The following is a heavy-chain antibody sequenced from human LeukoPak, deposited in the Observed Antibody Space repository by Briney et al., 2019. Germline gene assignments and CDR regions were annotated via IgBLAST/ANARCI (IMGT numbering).Heavy chain of an antibody. CDR3: ASFRRTLSSSWPNKNYYYYGMDV. D-gene: IGHD6-13*01. V-gene: IGHV4-59*01. CDR2: IYYSGST. CDR1: GGSISSYY. J-gene: IGHJ6*04. Sequence: SGTLSLTCTVSGGSISSYYWSWIRQPPGKGLEWIGYIYYSGSTNYNPSLKSRVTISVDTSKNQFSLKLSSVTAADTAVYYCASFRRTLSSSWPNKNYYYYGMDVWGKGTTVTVSS.